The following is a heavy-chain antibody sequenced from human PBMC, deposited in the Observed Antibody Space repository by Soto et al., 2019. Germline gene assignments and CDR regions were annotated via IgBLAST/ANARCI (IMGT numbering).Heavy chain of an antibody. V-gene: IGHV3-49*03. J-gene: IGHJ4*02. CDR2: IRSKAYGGTT. CDR1: GFTFGDYA. Sequence: EVQLVESGGGLVQPGRSLRLSCTASGFTFGDYAMSWFRQAPGKGLEWVGFIRSKAYGGTTEYAASVKGRFTISRDDSKSIAYLQMNSLKAEDTAVYYCTSGAGIALAGTFQSYWGQGTLVTVSS. D-gene: IGHD6-19*01. CDR3: TSGAGIALAGTFQSY.